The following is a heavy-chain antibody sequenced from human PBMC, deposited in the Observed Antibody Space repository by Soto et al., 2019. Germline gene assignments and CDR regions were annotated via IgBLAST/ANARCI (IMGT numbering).Heavy chain of an antibody. Sequence: GGSLRLSCAASGFTFSSYAMSWVRQAPGKGLEWVSAISGSGGSTYYADSVKGRFSISRDNSKNTLYLKMNSLRAEDTAVYYCAKRGRGSGYYTSHYYYYYYMYVWGKGTTVTVSS. CDR3: AKRGRGSGYYTSHYYYYYYMYV. J-gene: IGHJ6*03. CDR2: ISGSGGST. CDR1: GFTFSSYA. V-gene: IGHV3-23*01. D-gene: IGHD3-3*01.